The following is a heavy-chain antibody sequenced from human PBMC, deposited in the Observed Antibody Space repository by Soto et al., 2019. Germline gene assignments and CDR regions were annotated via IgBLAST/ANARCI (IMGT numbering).Heavy chain of an antibody. Sequence: SVKVSCKASGGTFSSYAISWVRQAPGQGLEWMGGIIPIFGTANYAQKFQGRVTITADESTSTAYMELSSLRSEDTAVYYCARGRGYSYAHGDAFDIWGQGTMVTVS. J-gene: IGHJ3*02. V-gene: IGHV1-69*13. D-gene: IGHD5-18*01. CDR1: GGTFSSYA. CDR3: ARGRGYSYAHGDAFDI. CDR2: IIPIFGTA.